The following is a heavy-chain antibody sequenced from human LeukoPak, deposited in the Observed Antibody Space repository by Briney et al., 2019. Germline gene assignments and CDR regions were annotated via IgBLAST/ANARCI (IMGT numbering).Heavy chain of an antibody. V-gene: IGHV3-30*02. CDR2: IRYDGSNK. CDR3: AGSTARLGY. J-gene: IGHJ4*02. Sequence: GGSLRLSCAASGFTFNNYAMNWVRQAPGKGLEWVAFIRYDGSNKYYADSVKGRFTISRDSSKNTLYLQMNSLRAEDTAVYYCAGSTARLGYWGQGTLVTVSS. CDR1: GFTFNNYA. D-gene: IGHD6-6*01.